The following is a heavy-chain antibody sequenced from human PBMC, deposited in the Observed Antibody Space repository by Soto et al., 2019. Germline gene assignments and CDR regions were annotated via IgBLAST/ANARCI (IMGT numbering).Heavy chain of an antibody. D-gene: IGHD2-15*01. CDR3: AREYCSGGSCYPAGLDAFDI. J-gene: IGHJ3*02. V-gene: IGHV6-1*01. CDR2: TYYRSKWYN. CDR1: GDSVSSNSAA. Sequence: SQTLSLTCAISGDSVSSNSAAWNWIRQSPSRGLEWLGRTYYRSKWYNDYAVSVKSRITINPDTSKNQFSLQLNSVTPEDTAVYYCAREYCSGGSCYPAGLDAFDIWGQGTMVTVSS.